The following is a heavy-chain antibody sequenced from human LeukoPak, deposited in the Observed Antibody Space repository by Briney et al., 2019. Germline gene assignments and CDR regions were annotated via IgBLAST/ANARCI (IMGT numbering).Heavy chain of an antibody. D-gene: IGHD3-10*01. J-gene: IGHJ4*02. CDR3: AKRSAMVRGVIAPDY. CDR2: ISGSGGST. Sequence: AISGSGGSTYYADSVKGRFTISRDNPNNTLYLQMNSLRAQDTAVYYCAKRSAMVRGVIAPDYWGQGTLVTVSS. V-gene: IGHV3-23*01.